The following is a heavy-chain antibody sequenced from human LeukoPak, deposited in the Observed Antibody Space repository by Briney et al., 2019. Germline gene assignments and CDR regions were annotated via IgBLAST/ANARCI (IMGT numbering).Heavy chain of an antibody. CDR3: ARSEVSAEDYYDSSGYYDVFDY. D-gene: IGHD3-22*01. CDR1: GGTFSSYA. Sequence: SVKVSCKASGGTFSSYAISWVRQAPGQGLEWMGGIIPIFGTANYAQKFQGRVTITADESTGTAYMELSSLRSEDTAVYYCARSEVSAEDYYDSSGYYDVFDYWGQGTLVTVS. CDR2: IIPIFGTA. V-gene: IGHV1-69*13. J-gene: IGHJ4*02.